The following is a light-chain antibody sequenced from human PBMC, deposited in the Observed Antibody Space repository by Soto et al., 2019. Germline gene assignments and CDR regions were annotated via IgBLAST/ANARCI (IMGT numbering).Light chain of an antibody. V-gene: IGKV3-11*01. CDR1: QSVDRY. CDR2: DAS. CDR3: QQRDNGLT. J-gene: IGKJ4*01. Sequence: EIVLTQSPATLSLSPGERATLSCRASQSVDRYLAWYQQKPGQAPRLLIFDASNRATGIPARFSGSGSGTAVTLTISSLEPEDFAVYYCQQRDNGLTFGGGTKVEMK.